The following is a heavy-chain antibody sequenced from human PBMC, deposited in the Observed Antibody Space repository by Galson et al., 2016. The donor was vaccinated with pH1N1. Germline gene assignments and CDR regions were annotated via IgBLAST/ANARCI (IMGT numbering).Heavy chain of an antibody. J-gene: IGHJ6*02. CDR3: ARTRAPWDSYYYYYAMDV. Sequence: SLRLSCAASGFTFSSYGMHWVRQAPGKGLEWVAVIWYDGSNKYYADSVKGRFTISRDNSKNTLYLQMNSLRAEDTTVYYCARTRAPWDSYYYYYAMDVWGQGTTVTVSS. CDR2: IWYDGSNK. CDR1: GFTFSSYG. D-gene: IGHD1-26*01. V-gene: IGHV3-33*01.